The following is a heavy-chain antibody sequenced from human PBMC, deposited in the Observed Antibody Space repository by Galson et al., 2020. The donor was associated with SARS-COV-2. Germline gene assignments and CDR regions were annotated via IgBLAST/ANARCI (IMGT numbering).Heavy chain of an antibody. CDR3: ARSLSLGDCSGGSCFFY. V-gene: IGHV1-18*01. CDR1: GYTFTTFY. D-gene: IGHD2-15*01. Sequence: ASVKVSCKASGYTFTTFYITWVRQAPGQGLEWMGKISPYNSNTNYTQKLQGRVTMTTDTSTSTAYMERRSLTSDDTAVYYCARSLSLGDCSGGSCFFYWGQGTLVTVSS. CDR2: ISPYNSNT. J-gene: IGHJ4*02.